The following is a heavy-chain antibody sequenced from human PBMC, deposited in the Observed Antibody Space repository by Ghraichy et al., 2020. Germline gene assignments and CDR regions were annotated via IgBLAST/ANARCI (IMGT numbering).Heavy chain of an antibody. J-gene: IGHJ6*02. CDR3: ARDEGYCSSTSCRGLEFVYYYYYYGMDV. D-gene: IGHD2-2*01. CDR1: GFTFSSYS. Sequence: LSLTCAASGFTFSSYSMNWVRQAPGKGLEWVSSISSSSSYIYYADSVKGRFTISRDNAKNSLYLQMNSLRAEDTAVYYCARDEGYCSSTSCRGLEFVYYYYYYGMDVWGQGTTVTVSS. CDR2: ISSSSSYI. V-gene: IGHV3-21*01.